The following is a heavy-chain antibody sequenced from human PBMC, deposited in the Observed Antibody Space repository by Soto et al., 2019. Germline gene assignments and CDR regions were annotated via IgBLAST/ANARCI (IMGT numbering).Heavy chain of an antibody. V-gene: IGHV3-30*18. J-gene: IGHJ4*02. Sequence: LRLSCEASGFTFSSYGMHWVRQAPGKGLEWVAVISYDGSKKYYADSVKGRFTISRDNSKNTLYLQMNSLRAEDTALYYCAKVPVGATGRFDYWGQGTLVTVSS. CDR2: ISYDGSKK. CDR1: GFTFSSYG. CDR3: AKVPVGATGRFDY. D-gene: IGHD1-26*01.